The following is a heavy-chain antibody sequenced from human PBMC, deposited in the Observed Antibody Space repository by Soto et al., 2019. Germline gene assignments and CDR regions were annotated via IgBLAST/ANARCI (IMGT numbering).Heavy chain of an antibody. CDR1: GGSFSGYY. CDR2: INHSGST. J-gene: IGHJ6*02. Sequence: ETLSLTCAVYGGSFSGYYWSWIRQPPGKGLEWIGEINHSGSTNYNPSLKSRVTISVDTSKNQFSLKLSSVTAADTAVYYCARTVTYYYGMDVWGQGTTVTVSS. D-gene: IGHD4-4*01. V-gene: IGHV4-34*01. CDR3: ARTVTYYYGMDV.